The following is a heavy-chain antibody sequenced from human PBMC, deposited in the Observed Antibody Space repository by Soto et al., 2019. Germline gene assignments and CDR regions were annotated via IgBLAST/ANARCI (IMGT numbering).Heavy chain of an antibody. J-gene: IGHJ6*02. D-gene: IGHD3-22*01. V-gene: IGHV1-46*01. CDR1: GYTFTSYY. Sequence: ASVKVSCKASGYTFTSYYFHWVRQAPGQGLEWVGLINPSGGSTTYARKFQGRVTMTRDTSTSTVYMELSSLRSDDTAIYFCARGGYYDSSGSRNYHYYGMNVWGQGTTVTVSS. CDR3: ARGGYYDSSGSRNYHYYGMNV. CDR2: INPSGGST.